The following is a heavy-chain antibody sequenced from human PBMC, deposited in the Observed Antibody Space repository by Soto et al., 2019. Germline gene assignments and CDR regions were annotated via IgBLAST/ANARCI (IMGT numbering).Heavy chain of an antibody. CDR3: AKDWWGWELDRPGGVYFDY. D-gene: IGHD1-26*01. Sequence: GASVKVSCQASGYTFTSYDINWVRQANGQGLEWMGWMNPNSGNTGYAQKFQGRVTMTRNTSISIAYMELNSLRAEDTAVYYCAKDWWGWELDRPGGVYFDYWGQGTLVTVSS. J-gene: IGHJ4*02. CDR2: MNPNSGNT. V-gene: IGHV1-8*01. CDR1: GYTFTSYD.